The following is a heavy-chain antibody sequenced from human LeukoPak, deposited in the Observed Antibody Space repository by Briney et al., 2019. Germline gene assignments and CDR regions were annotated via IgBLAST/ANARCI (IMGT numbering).Heavy chain of an antibody. CDR3: AKDRAYSSSWYSADY. J-gene: IGHJ4*02. CDR2: IKSKGSGGTT. V-gene: IGHV3-15*01. D-gene: IGHD6-13*01. CDR1: GIPFINAW. Sequence: GGSLRLSCAVSGIPFINAWMTWVRQAPGKGLEWIGRIKSKGSGGTTDCTAPVKGRFTISRDDSKDTVYLQMNSLRAEDTAVYYCAKDRAYSSSWYSADYWGQGTLVTVSS.